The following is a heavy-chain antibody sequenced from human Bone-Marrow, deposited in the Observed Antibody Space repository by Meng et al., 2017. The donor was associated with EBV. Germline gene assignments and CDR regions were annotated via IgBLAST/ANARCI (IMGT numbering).Heavy chain of an antibody. CDR2: INHSGNA. Sequence: QGQLQQWGAGLFKPSDTLSLNCAVYGGSLSDSYWNWIRQSPGKGLEWIGEINHSGNADYNPSLKSRVTISVDTSKNHFSLKLSSVTAADTAVYYCARGVWDHWGQGILVTVSS. J-gene: IGHJ4*02. D-gene: IGHD1-26*01. V-gene: IGHV4-34*01. CDR1: GGSLSDSY. CDR3: ARGVWDH.